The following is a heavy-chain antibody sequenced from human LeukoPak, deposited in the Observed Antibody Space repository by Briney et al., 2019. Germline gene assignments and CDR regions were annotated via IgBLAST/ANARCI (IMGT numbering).Heavy chain of an antibody. Sequence: PSETLSLTCTVSGGSVSSGIYYWSWIRQPPGKGLEWIGYCYYSGSTNYNPSLKSRVTISVDTSKNQFSLKLSSVTAADTAVYYCASFPVPDDYYDSSGYYPSHYWGQGTLVTVSS. J-gene: IGHJ4*02. CDR3: ASFPVPDDYYDSSGYYPSHY. V-gene: IGHV4-61*01. D-gene: IGHD3-22*01. CDR2: CYYSGST. CDR1: GGSVSSGIYY.